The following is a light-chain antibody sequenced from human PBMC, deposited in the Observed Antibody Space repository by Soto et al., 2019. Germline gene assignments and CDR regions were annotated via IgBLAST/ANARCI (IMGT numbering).Light chain of an antibody. CDR2: SNN. V-gene: IGLV1-47*02. CDR3: AAWDDSLRGYV. J-gene: IGLJ1*01. Sequence: QSVLTQPPSASGTPGQRVTISCSGSSSNIGSNYVYWYQQLPGTAPKLLIYSNNQRPSGVPDRFSGSKSGTSASLAISGLRSEAEADYYCAAWDDSLRGYVFGTGTKVTVL. CDR1: SSNIGSNY.